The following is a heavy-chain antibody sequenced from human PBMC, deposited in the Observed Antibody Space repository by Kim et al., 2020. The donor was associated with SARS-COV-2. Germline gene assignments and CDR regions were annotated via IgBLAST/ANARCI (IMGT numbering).Heavy chain of an antibody. CDR3: ARDRLHYPSAAVAGHYCDCGMDV. J-gene: IGHJ6*02. CDR1: GFTFSSYW. D-gene: IGHD6-19*01. CDR2: INSDGSST. Sequence: GGSLRLSCAASGFTFSSYWMHWVRQAPGKGLVWVSRINSDGSSTSYADSVKGRFTISRDNAKNTLYLQMNSLRAEDTAVYYCARDRLHYPSAAVAGHYCDCGMDVWGQGTTVTVSS. V-gene: IGHV3-74*01.